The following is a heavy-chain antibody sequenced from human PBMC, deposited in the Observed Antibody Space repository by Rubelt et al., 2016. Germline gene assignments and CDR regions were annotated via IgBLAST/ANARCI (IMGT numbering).Heavy chain of an antibody. V-gene: IGHV3-66*01. CDR3: ARDRGYYGMDV. CDR2: IYSGGST. J-gene: IGHJ6*02. CDR1: GFTFSSYS. D-gene: IGHD3-10*01. Sequence: EVQLVESGGGLVKPGGSLRLSCAASGFTFSSYSMNWVRQAPGKGLEWVSVIYSGGSTYYADSVKGRCTISRENSKNTLDLQMNSLRAEDTAVYYCARDRGYYGMDVWGQGTTVTVSS.